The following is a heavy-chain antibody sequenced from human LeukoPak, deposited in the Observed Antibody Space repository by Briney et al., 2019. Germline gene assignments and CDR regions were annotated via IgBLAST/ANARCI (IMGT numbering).Heavy chain of an antibody. J-gene: IGHJ2*01. CDR1: GFTFSSYS. Sequence: GGSLRLSCAASGFTFSSYSMNWVRQAPGKGLEWVSSISSSSSYIYYADSVKGRFTISRDNTKNTLYLQMNYLRAEDTAVYYCVRVNCGGDCNSRDWYFDLWGRGTLVSVSS. CDR3: VRVNCGGDCNSRDWYFDL. CDR2: ISSSSSYI. V-gene: IGHV3-21*04. D-gene: IGHD2-21*02.